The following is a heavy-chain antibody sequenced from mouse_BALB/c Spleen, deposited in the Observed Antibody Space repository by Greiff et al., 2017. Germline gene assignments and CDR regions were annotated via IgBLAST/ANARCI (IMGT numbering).Heavy chain of an antibody. CDR3: ARDHYGSSYSYAMDY. Sequence: VMLVESGPGLVAPSQSLSITCTVSGFSLTSYGVHWVRQPPGKGLEWLGVIWAGGSTNYNSALMSRLSISKDNSKSQVFLKMNSLQTDDTAMYYCARDHYGSSYSYAMDYWGQGTSVTVSS. CDR1: GFSLTSYG. V-gene: IGHV2-9*02. D-gene: IGHD1-1*01. J-gene: IGHJ4*01. CDR2: IWAGGST.